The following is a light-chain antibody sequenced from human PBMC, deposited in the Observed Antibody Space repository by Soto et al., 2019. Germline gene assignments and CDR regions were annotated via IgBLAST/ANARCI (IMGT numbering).Light chain of an antibody. Sequence: MNQSASTLSATFRGRVTSACGSSQSISSWLAWYRQKPGKAPKLLIYDASSLESGVPSRFSGSGSGTQFTLTISSLQPDDFATYFCQQYNSYSITSGQGTRLEIK. CDR2: DAS. CDR1: QSISSW. CDR3: QQYNSYSIT. J-gene: IGKJ5*01. V-gene: IGKV1-5*01.